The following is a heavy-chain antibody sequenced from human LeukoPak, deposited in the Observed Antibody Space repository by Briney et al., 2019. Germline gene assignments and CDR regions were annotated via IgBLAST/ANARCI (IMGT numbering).Heavy chain of an antibody. CDR1: GFTFSSYA. Sequence: PGGSLRLSCAASGFTFSSYAMSWVRQAPGKGLEWVSAISGSGGSTYYADSMKGRFTISRDNSKNTLYLQMNSLRAEDTAVYYCAKSAKYSGSYHVYFDYWGQGTLVTVSS. J-gene: IGHJ4*02. CDR2: ISGSGGST. V-gene: IGHV3-23*01. D-gene: IGHD1-26*01. CDR3: AKSAKYSGSYHVYFDY.